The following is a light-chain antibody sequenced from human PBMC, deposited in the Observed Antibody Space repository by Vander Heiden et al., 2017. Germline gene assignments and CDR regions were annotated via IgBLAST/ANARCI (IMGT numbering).Light chain of an antibody. Sequence: SYVLTQPPSVSVAPGPTARITCGGNNIGSKSVHWYQQTPGQAPLLVVYDDGARPSGIPERFSGTNSGNPATLTISRVEAGDEAGYSCQVWDSSGDHPVFGGGTKLTVL. CDR2: DDG. V-gene: IGLV3-21*02. J-gene: IGLJ3*02. CDR1: NIGSKS. CDR3: QVWDSSGDHPV.